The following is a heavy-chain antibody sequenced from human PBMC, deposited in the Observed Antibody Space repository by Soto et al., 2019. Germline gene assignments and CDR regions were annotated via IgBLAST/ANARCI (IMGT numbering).Heavy chain of an antibody. CDR3: ARLRRGGIAAAGTPYNWFDP. V-gene: IGHV1-2*04. Sequence: ASVKVSCKASGDTFTGYYMHWVRQAPGQGLEWMGWINPNSGGTNYAQKFQGWVTMTRDTSISTAYMELSRLRSDDTAVYYCARLRRGGIAAAGTPYNWFDPWGQGTLVTVSS. D-gene: IGHD6-13*01. CDR2: INPNSGGT. J-gene: IGHJ5*02. CDR1: GDTFTGYY.